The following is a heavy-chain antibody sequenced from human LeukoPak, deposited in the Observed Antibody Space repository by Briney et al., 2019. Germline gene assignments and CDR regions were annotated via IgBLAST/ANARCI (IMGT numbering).Heavy chain of an antibody. D-gene: IGHD6-19*01. Sequence: SETLSLTCTVSGGSISSSSYYWDWIRQPPGKGLVWIGSIYYSGSTYYNPSLKSRVTMSVDTSKNQFSLKLSSVTAADTAVYYCARGGWSLDYWGQGTLVTVSS. V-gene: IGHV4-39*07. CDR2: IYYSGST. CDR1: GGSISSSSYY. J-gene: IGHJ4*02. CDR3: ARGGWSLDY.